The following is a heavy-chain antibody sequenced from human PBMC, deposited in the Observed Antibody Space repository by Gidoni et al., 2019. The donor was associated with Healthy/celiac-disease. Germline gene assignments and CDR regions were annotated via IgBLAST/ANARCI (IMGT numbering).Heavy chain of an antibody. D-gene: IGHD4-17*01. J-gene: IGHJ3*02. V-gene: IGHV3-66*02. CDR2: IYSGGST. CDR3: ARVTVTTLAFDI. Sequence: EVQLVASGGGLVQPGGSLRLSCAASGFTVSSNYMSGVRQAPGKGLVWVSVIYSGGSTYYADSGKGRFTITRDNSKNTLYLQMNSQRAEETAVYYCARVTVTTLAFDIWGQGTMVTVSS. CDR1: GFTVSSNY.